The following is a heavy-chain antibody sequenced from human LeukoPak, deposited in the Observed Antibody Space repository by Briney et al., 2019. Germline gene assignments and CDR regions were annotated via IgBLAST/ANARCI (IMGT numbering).Heavy chain of an antibody. Sequence: GGSLRLSCAASGFTFSSYGIHWVRQAPGKGLEWVAFIRCDGSNKYYADSVKGRFTISRDNSKNTLYLQMNSLRAEDTAVYYCAKAGGDWGVYYYYYMDVWGKGTTVTISS. J-gene: IGHJ6*03. CDR2: IRCDGSNK. V-gene: IGHV3-30*02. D-gene: IGHD2-21*02. CDR1: GFTFSSYG. CDR3: AKAGGDWGVYYYYYMDV.